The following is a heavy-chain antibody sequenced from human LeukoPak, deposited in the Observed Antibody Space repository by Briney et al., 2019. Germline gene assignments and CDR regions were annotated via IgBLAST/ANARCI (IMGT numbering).Heavy chain of an antibody. CDR2: INPNSGGT. J-gene: IGHJ4*02. Sequence: ASVTVSCKASGYTFNGYYMHWVRQAPGQGLEWMGWINPNSGGTNYEQKFQGRVTMPRDTSTGTAYMELSRLRFEDTAVYYCARRTRIRGYSSGVDYWGQGTLVTVSS. CDR1: GYTFNGYY. D-gene: IGHD5-18*01. V-gene: IGHV1-2*02. CDR3: ARRTRIRGYSSGVDY.